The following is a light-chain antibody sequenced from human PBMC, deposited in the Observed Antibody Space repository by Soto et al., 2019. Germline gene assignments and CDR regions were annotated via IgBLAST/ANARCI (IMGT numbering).Light chain of an antibody. CDR2: DIS. Sequence: VMTQSPATLSVSPGERATLSCRAGQNIGSHLAWYLHRPGQPPRLIMYDISTRATGVPGRFVGSGSVTDFTLTIRSLKTEDVALYYCQQYFYWPPGTFGQGTKVEI. CDR1: QNIGSH. CDR3: QQYFYWPPGT. J-gene: IGKJ1*01. V-gene: IGKV3-15*01.